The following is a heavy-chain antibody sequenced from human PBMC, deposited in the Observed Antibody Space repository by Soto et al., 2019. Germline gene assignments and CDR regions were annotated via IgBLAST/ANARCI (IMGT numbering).Heavy chain of an antibody. J-gene: IGHJ4*02. CDR3: TKDVADCGGDCFSGFDS. D-gene: IGHD2-21*02. V-gene: IGHV3-23*01. Sequence: GGSLRLSCAASGFTFTNSAMNWVRQAPGKGLEWVSTMTGSGGSTYYADSVKGRFTISRDTSKNTVYLHMNSLRAEDTAVYYCTKDVADCGGDCFSGFDSWGQGTLVTV. CDR2: MTGSGGST. CDR1: GFTFTNSA.